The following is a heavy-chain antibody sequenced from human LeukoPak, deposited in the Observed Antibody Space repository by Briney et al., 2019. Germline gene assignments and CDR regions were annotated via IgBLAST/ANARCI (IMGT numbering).Heavy chain of an antibody. CDR3: ARDGGLSYEIDY. Sequence: GGSLRLSCAASRFALSDYSVNWVRQAPGKGLEWVSYISKNLVTIYYADSVKGRFTISRDNAKNSVYLQMDILRAEDTAVYYCARDGGLSYEIDYWGQGTLVTVS. CDR2: ISKNLVTI. V-gene: IGHV3-48*01. J-gene: IGHJ4*02. D-gene: IGHD5-18*01. CDR1: RFALSDYS.